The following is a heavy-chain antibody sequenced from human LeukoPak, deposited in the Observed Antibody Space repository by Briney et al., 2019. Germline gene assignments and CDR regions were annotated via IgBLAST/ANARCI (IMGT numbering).Heavy chain of an antibody. D-gene: IGHD6-19*01. Sequence: ASVKVSCKASGGTFSSYAISWVRQAPGQGLEWMGRIIPILGIANYAQKFQGRVTITADKSTSTAYMELSSLRSEDTAVYYCARDPSGSSGWNPRDDYWGQGTLVTVSS. CDR1: GGTFSSYA. V-gene: IGHV1-69*04. CDR2: IIPILGIA. CDR3: ARDPSGSSGWNPRDDY. J-gene: IGHJ4*02.